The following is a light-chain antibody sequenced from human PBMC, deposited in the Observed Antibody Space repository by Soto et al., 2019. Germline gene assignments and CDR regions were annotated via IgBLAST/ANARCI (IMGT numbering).Light chain of an antibody. Sequence: EIVLTQSPGTLSLSPGERASLSCRASQSVSSNYLACHQQQPGHAPRLLIYDASKRATGLPASFSGSGSGTDFALTISRLEPEDFAVYYCQHYGASPWTFGQGTKVDIK. CDR3: QHYGASPWT. J-gene: IGKJ1*01. CDR2: DAS. V-gene: IGKV3-20*01. CDR1: QSVSSNY.